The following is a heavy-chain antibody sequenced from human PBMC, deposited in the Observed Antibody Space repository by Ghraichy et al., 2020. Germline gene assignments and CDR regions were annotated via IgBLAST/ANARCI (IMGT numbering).Heavy chain of an antibody. J-gene: IGHJ4*02. CDR3: AKDDYGDYVLLDY. D-gene: IGHD4-17*01. CDR1: GFTFSSYA. V-gene: IGHV3-23*01. Sequence: GGSLRFSCAASGFTFSSYAMSWVRQAPGKGLEWVSAISGSGGSTYYADSVKGRFTISRDNSKNTLYLQMNSLRAEDTAVYYCAKDDYGDYVLLDYWGQGTLVTVSS. CDR2: ISGSGGST.